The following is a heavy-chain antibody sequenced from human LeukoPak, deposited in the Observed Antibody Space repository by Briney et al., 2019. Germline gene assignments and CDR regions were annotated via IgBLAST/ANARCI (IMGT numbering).Heavy chain of an antibody. J-gene: IGHJ4*02. V-gene: IGHV3-72*01. CDR2: SRNRAKSYTT. CDR1: GFTFSDHY. CDR3: SRDATGDH. Sequence: GGSLRLSCAVSGFTFSDHYMDWVRQAPGKGLEWVGRSRNRAKSYTTDYAASVKGRFSISRDDSKSTLYLQMNSLETEDTAVYYCSRDATGDHWGQGTLVSVSS.